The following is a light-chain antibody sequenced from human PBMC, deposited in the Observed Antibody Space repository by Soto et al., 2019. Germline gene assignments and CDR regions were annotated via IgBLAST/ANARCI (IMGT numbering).Light chain of an antibody. Sequence: DIQMTQSPSSVSASVGDRVTITCRASQGISSWLAWYQHKPGKAPKLLIYAASSLQSGVPSRFSGSGSGTDSTLTISSLQPEDFATYYCQQANSFPPWTFGQGTKVEIK. CDR3: QQANSFPPWT. V-gene: IGKV1-12*01. CDR1: QGISSW. CDR2: AAS. J-gene: IGKJ1*01.